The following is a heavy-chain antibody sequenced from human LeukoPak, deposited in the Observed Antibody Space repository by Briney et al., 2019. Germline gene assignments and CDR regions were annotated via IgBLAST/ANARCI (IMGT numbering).Heavy chain of an antibody. CDR1: GGSFSGYY. Sequence: SETLSLTCAVYGGSFSGYYWSWIRQPPGKGLEWIGEINHSGSTNYNPPLKSRVTISVDTSKNQFSLKLSSVTAADTAVYYCARVRLRGYSYGYGGALDYWGQGTLVTVSS. CDR3: ARVRLRGYSYGYGGALDY. D-gene: IGHD5-18*01. V-gene: IGHV4-34*01. CDR2: INHSGST. J-gene: IGHJ4*02.